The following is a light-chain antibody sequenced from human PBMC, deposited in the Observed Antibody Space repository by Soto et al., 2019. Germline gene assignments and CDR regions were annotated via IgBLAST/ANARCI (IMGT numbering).Light chain of an antibody. CDR2: DVS. J-gene: IGLJ1*01. Sequence: QSALTQPASVSGSPGQSISISCSGASSDVGGYNYVSWYQHHPGKAPKLMIYDVSNRPSGVSNRFSGSKSGNTASLTISGLQAEDEADYYCSSSTSSRGVFGTGTQLTVL. CDR1: SSDVGGYNY. CDR3: SSSTSSRGV. V-gene: IGLV2-14*03.